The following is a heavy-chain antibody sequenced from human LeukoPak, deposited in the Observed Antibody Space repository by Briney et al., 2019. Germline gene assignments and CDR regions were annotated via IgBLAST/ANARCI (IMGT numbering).Heavy chain of an antibody. Sequence: PGRSLRLSCAASGFTFGSNALHWVRQAPGKGLEWVAVIAYDGSNMYYADSVKGRFSISRDNSKNTLYLQMNSLRAEDTAVYYCARDTGGVPAAQYYFDCWGQGTLVTVSS. V-gene: IGHV3-30-3*01. J-gene: IGHJ4*02. CDR3: ARDTGGVPAAQYYFDC. D-gene: IGHD2-2*01. CDR2: IAYDGSNM. CDR1: GFTFGSNA.